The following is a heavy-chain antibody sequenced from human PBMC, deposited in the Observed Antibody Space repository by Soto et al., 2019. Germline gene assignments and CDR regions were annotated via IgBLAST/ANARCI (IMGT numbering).Heavy chain of an antibody. Sequence: QVQLQESGPGLVKPSETLSLTCTVSGGSISSYYWSWIRQPPGKGLEWIGYIYYSGSTNYNPSLKSRVTISVDTSKNQFSLKLSSVTAADTAVHYCARAVAGSLNYFDYWGQGTLVTVSS. J-gene: IGHJ4*02. CDR3: ARAVAGSLNYFDY. CDR2: IYYSGST. V-gene: IGHV4-59*01. D-gene: IGHD6-19*01. CDR1: GGSISSYY.